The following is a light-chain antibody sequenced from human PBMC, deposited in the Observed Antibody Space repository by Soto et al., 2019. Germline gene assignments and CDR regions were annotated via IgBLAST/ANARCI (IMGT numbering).Light chain of an antibody. CDR2: DVT. CDR3: CSYAGSYTDV. J-gene: IGLJ1*01. Sequence: QSALTQPRSVSGSPGQSVTISCTGTSSDVGGYDYVSWYQQHPGKAPKVMIYDVTKRPSGVPDRFSGSKSGYTASLTISGLRAEDEADYYCCSYAGSYTDVFGTGTKLTVL. CDR1: SSDVGGYDY. V-gene: IGLV2-11*01.